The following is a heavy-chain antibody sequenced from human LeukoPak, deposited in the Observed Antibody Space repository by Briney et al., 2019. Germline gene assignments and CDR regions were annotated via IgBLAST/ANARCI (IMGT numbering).Heavy chain of an antibody. J-gene: IGHJ3*02. V-gene: IGHV4-61*02. CDR2: IYTSGST. CDR1: GGSISSGSYY. CDR3: ARAGEWLLVHDGFDI. D-gene: IGHD3-3*01. Sequence: SETLSLTCTVSGGSISSGSYYWSWIRQPAGKGLEWIGRIYTSGSTNYNPSLESRVTISVDSSKNQFSLKLSSVTAADTAVYYCARAGEWLLVHDGFDIWGQGTMVTVSS.